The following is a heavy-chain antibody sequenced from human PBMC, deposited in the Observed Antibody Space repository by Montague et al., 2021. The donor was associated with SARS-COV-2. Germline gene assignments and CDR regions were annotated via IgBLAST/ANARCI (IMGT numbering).Heavy chain of an antibody. CDR2: ISPTGSSI. V-gene: IGHV3-48*03. CDR3: ARDKSAIGVTYGDLHS. CDR1: GFWFSNHG. Sequence: SLRLSCAAAGFWFSNHGMNWVRQAPGKGLEWVSYISPTGSSIYYADSVKGRFTISRDNAKNALYLQMNSLRADDTSMYYCARDKSAIGVTYGDLHSWGQGTLVTVSS. D-gene: IGHD2-21*02. J-gene: IGHJ4*02.